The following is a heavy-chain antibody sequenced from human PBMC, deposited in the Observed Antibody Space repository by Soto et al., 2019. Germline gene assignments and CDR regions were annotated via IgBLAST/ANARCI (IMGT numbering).Heavy chain of an antibody. Sequence: ASVKVSCKASGYTFTSYAMHWVRQAPGQRLEWMGWINAGNGNTKYSQKFQGRVTITRDTSASTAYMELSSLRSEDTAVYYCATFYGDYEAFDYWGQGTLVTVS. CDR1: GYTFTSYA. CDR2: INAGNGNT. J-gene: IGHJ4*02. CDR3: ATFYGDYEAFDY. D-gene: IGHD4-17*01. V-gene: IGHV1-3*01.